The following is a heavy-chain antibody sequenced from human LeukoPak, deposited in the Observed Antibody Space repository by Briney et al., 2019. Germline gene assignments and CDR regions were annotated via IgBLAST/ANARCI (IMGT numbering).Heavy chain of an antibody. J-gene: IGHJ3*02. CDR1: GFTFNSYA. CDR3: AKTRVGGTKIDAFDI. D-gene: IGHD1-26*01. V-gene: IGHV3-23*01. CDR2: ISNDGVTT. Sequence: RPGGSLRLSCAASGFTFNSYATNWVRQTPGKGLECVSGISNDGVTTYYADSVEGRFTISRDNSKSTLYLQMNSLRADDTAVYYCAKTRVGGTKIDAFDIWGQGTMVTVSS.